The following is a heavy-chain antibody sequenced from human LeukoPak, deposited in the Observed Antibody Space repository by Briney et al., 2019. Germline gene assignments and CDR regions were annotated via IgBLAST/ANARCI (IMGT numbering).Heavy chain of an antibody. J-gene: IGHJ4*02. Sequence: PGGSLRLSCAASGFTFSSYSMNWVRQAPGKGLEWVSSISSSSSYIYYADSVKGRFTISRDNSKNTLYLQMNSLRAEDTAVYYCASGARYCSGGSCYPFDYWGQGTLVTVSS. CDR3: ASGARYCSGGSCYPFDY. D-gene: IGHD2-15*01. CDR2: ISSSSSYI. CDR1: GFTFSSYS. V-gene: IGHV3-21*01.